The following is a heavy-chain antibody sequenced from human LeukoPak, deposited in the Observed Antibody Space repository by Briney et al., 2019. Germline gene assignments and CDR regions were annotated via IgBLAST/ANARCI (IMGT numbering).Heavy chain of an antibody. J-gene: IGHJ6*03. Sequence: SETLSLTWAVYGGSFSGYYWSWIRQPPGKGLEWIGEINHSGSTNYNPSLKSRVTISVDTSKNQFSLKLSSVTAADTAVYYCARGSRDGYNYRYYYYYYMDVWGKGTTVTVSS. CDR3: ARGSRDGYNYRYYYYYYMDV. CDR2: INHSGST. D-gene: IGHD5-24*01. V-gene: IGHV4-34*01. CDR1: GGSFSGYY.